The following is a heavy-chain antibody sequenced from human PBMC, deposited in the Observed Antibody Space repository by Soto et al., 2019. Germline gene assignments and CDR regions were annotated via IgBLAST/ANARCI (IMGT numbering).Heavy chain of an antibody. V-gene: IGHV3-21*01. CDR3: ARGERVGDPMFDY. CDR2: LSSTTTYI. CDR1: GFDFSDYS. J-gene: IGHJ4*02. D-gene: IGHD2-21*02. Sequence: GSLILACMAYGFDFSDYSFNWVRQVPGKGLEWVSSLSSTTTYIHYADSVTGRFTIFRDNTKNSVYLQMDSLRAEDTAIYYCARGERVGDPMFDYWAQGTLVTVYS.